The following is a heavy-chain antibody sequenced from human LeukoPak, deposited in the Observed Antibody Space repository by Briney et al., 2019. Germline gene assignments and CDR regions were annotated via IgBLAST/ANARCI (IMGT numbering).Heavy chain of an antibody. CDR2: ISSDSNYI. Sequence: GGSLRLSCAASGFTFSSYSMNWVRQAPGKGLEWVSSISSDSNYIYYADSMKGRFTISRDNAKNSLYLQMNSLRAEDTAVYYCARAGSYCSSTTCYTYFDYWGQGTLVTVSS. J-gene: IGHJ4*02. D-gene: IGHD2-2*02. V-gene: IGHV3-21*01. CDR1: GFTFSSYS. CDR3: ARAGSYCSSTTCYTYFDY.